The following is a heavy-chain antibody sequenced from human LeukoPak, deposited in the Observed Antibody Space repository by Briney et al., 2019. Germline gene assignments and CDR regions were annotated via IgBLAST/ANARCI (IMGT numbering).Heavy chain of an antibody. CDR3: ARGYSGTYRVDY. CDR1: GFTFSSYW. CDR2: INTDGTNT. V-gene: IGHV3-74*01. D-gene: IGHD1-26*01. Sequence: GGSLRLSCAASGFTFSSYWMHWVRQVPGKGLVWVSRINTDGTNTTYADSVKGRFTMSRDNAKSRLYLQMNSLRAEDTAVYYCARGYSGTYRVDYWGQGTLLSVSS. J-gene: IGHJ4*02.